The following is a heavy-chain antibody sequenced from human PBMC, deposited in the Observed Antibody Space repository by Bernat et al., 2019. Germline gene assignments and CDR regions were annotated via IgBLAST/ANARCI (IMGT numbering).Heavy chain of an antibody. V-gene: IGHV1-46*03. CDR2: INPSGGST. CDR3: ARVRAGYTYGYDY. D-gene: IGHD5-18*01. CDR1: GYTFTSYF. J-gene: IGHJ4*02. Sequence: LVQSGADVKKPGASVKVSCKASGYTFTSYFIHWVRQAPGQGLEWMGLINPSGGSTNYAQKFQGRVTMTRDTSTSTVYMELSSLRSEDTAVYYCARVRAGYTYGYDYWGQGTLVTVSS.